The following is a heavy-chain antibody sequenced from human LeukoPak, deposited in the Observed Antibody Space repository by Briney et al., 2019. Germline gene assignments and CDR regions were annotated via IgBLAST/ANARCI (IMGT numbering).Heavy chain of an antibody. CDR2: ISGSGGST. CDR1: GFTFSSYA. V-gene: IGHV3-23*01. D-gene: IGHD3-10*01. CDR3: AKTITMVRGAADY. Sequence: GGSLRLSCAASGFTFSSYAMSWVHQAPGKGLEWVSAISGSGGSTYYADSVKGRFTISRDNSKNTLYLQMNSLRAEDTAVYYCAKTITMVRGAADYWGQGTLVTVSS. J-gene: IGHJ4*02.